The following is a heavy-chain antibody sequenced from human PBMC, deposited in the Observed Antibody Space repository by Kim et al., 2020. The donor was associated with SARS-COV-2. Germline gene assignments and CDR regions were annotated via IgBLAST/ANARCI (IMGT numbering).Heavy chain of an antibody. CDR3: ARGGTYYDILTGYYTLRNSYGMDV. V-gene: IGHV4-34*01. D-gene: IGHD3-9*01. Sequence: SETLSLTCAVYGGSFSGYYWSWIRQPPGKGLEWIGEINHSGSTNYNPSLKSRVTISVDTSKNQFSLKLSSVTAADTAVYYCARGGTYYDILTGYYTLRNSYGMDVWGQGTTVTVSS. J-gene: IGHJ6*02. CDR1: GGSFSGYY. CDR2: INHSGST.